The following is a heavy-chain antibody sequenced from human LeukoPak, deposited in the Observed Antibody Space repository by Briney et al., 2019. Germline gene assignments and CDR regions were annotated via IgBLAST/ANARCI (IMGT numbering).Heavy chain of an antibody. CDR1: GSTFTGYF. CDR3: ARFWHCGISTCRAVNAFDF. CDR2: XXXXDGAT. J-gene: IGHJ3*01. Sequence: ASVKVSCKTSGSTFTGYFIHWVRQAPGXXXXXXXXXXXXDGATNYAHKFQGRVTMTKDTSIRTAYMELSSLRSDDTALYYCARFWHCGISTCRAVNAFDFWGQGTVVTVSS. D-gene: IGHD2-21*01. V-gene: IGHV1-2*02.